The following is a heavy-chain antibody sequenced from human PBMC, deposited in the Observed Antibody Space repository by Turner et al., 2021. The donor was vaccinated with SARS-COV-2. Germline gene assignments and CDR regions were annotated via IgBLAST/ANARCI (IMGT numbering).Heavy chain of an antibody. V-gene: IGHV3-33*02. CDR3: ARDSDGSGCLSSLDV. D-gene: IGHD3-22*01. CDR2: ISPGGGER. J-gene: IGHJ4*02. CDR1: GFDFTHYG. Sequence: VQLVESGGGVVQPGTSMSLSCSASGFDFTHYGIQWVRQAPGKGLEWVAHISPGGGERYYPDSVKGRFTISRDDSRNTVFLQMNTLTAGDTAVYYCARDSDGSGCLSSLDVWGQGTLVTVSS.